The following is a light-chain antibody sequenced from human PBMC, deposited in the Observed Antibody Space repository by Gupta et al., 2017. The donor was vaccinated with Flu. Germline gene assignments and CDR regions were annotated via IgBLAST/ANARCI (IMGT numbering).Light chain of an antibody. J-gene: IGKJ1*01. CDR2: KAS. CDR1: QSLSSW. Sequence: STSTLSASVGDRVTITCRASQSLSSWLAWYQQKPGKAPKLLIYKASSLESGVPSRFSGSGSDTEFTLTISSLQPDDFATYYCQQYNAPWAFGQGTKVEIK. V-gene: IGKV1-5*03. CDR3: QQYNAPWA.